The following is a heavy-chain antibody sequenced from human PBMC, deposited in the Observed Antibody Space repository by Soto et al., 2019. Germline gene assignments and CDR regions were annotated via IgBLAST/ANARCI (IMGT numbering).Heavy chain of an antibody. CDR2: INHSGST. Sequence: QVQLQQWGAGLLKPSETLSLTCAVYGGSFSGYYWSWIRQPPGKGLEWIGEINHSGSTNYNPSLKSRVTISVYTAKNRFSREPGCVTGADSAVYACARGRRVQFLEGPVDWFDPWGHGNLLAVSS. J-gene: IGHJ5*02. CDR3: ARGRRVQFLEGPVDWFDP. CDR1: GGSFSGYY. D-gene: IGHD3-3*01. V-gene: IGHV4-34*01.